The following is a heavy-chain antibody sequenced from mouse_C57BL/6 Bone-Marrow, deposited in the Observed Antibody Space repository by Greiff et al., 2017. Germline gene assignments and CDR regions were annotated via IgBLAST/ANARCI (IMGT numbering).Heavy chain of an antibody. V-gene: IGHV1-59*01. CDR1: GYTFTSYW. D-gene: IGHD1-1*01. CDR2: IDPSDSYT. CDR3: ARDRDYYGSSVAWFAY. Sequence: QVQLQQSGAELVRPGTSVKLSCKASGYTFTSYWMHWVKQRPGQGLEWIGVIDPSDSYTNYNQKFKGKATLTVDTSSSTAYMQLSSLTSEDSAVYYCARDRDYYGSSVAWFAYWGQGTLVTVSA. J-gene: IGHJ3*01.